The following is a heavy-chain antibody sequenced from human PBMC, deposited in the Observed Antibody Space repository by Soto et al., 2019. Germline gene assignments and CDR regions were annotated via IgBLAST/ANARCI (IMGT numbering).Heavy chain of an antibody. Sequence: EVQLVESGGGLVQPGGSLRLSCAASGITFSSYSMNWVRHAPGKGQEWVSYISSSSSTIYYADSVKGRFTISRDNAMNSLYLQMNSLRDEDTAVYYCARGEGDYVWGSYRTYNWFDPWGQGTLATVSS. CDR3: ARGEGDYVWGSYRTYNWFDP. D-gene: IGHD3-16*02. CDR2: ISSSSSTI. J-gene: IGHJ5*02. CDR1: GITFSSYS. V-gene: IGHV3-48*02.